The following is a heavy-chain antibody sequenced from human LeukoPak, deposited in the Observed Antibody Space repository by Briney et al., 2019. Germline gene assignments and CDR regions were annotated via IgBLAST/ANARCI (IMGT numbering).Heavy chain of an antibody. CDR1: GESFSGYY. V-gene: IGHV4-34*01. CDR2: INHSGST. CDR3: ARAGCSGGNCYLQYNWFDP. Sequence: SETLSLTCAVYGESFSGYYWSWIRQPPGKGLEWIGEINHSGSTNYNPSLKSRVTISVDTSKNQFSLKLSSVTAADTAVYYCARAGCSGGNCYLQYNWFDPWGQGTLVLVSS. J-gene: IGHJ5*02. D-gene: IGHD2-15*01.